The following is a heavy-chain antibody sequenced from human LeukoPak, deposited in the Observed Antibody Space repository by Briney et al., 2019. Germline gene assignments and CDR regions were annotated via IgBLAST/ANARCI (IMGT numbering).Heavy chain of an antibody. J-gene: IGHJ6*03. D-gene: IGHD3-22*01. V-gene: IGHV1-69*06. CDR2: IIPIFGTA. CDR1: GGTFSSYA. Sequence: SVKVSCKASGGTFSSYAISWVRQAPGQGLEWMGGIIPIFGTANYAQKFQGRVTITADKSTSTAYMELSSLRSEDTAVYYCARDRPGYDSSGYYYYYYMDVWGKGTTVTISS. CDR3: ARDRPGYDSSGYYYYYYMDV.